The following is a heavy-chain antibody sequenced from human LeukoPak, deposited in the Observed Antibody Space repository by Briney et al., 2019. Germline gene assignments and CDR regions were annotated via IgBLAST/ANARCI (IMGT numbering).Heavy chain of an antibody. J-gene: IGHJ4*02. Sequence: SETLSLTCAVTGGSISSDDWWIWVRQPPGKGLEWIGETFHSGSNNYHPSLKSRVTMSVDKSKNQFSLSLISVTAADTAVYYCARGFTASELYFASWGQGTLVTVSS. V-gene: IGHV4-4*02. CDR1: GGSISSDDW. CDR2: TFHSGSN. CDR3: ARGFTASELYFAS. D-gene: IGHD2-21*02.